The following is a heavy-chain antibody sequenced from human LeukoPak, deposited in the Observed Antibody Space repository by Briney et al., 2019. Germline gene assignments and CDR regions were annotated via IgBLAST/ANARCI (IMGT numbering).Heavy chain of an antibody. J-gene: IGHJ4*02. CDR3: ARIYDSCGYSHIDY. V-gene: IGHV1-69*05. Sequence: SVKVSCKASGGTFSSSAISWVRQAPGQGLEWMGGIIPIFGTANYAQKFQGRVTITTDESTSTAYMELSSLRSEDTAVYYCARIYDSCGYSHIDYWGQGTLVTVSS. CDR1: GGTFSSSA. CDR2: IIPIFGTA. D-gene: IGHD3-22*01.